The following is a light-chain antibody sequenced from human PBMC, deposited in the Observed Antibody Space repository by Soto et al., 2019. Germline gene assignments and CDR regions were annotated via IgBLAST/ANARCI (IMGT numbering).Light chain of an antibody. V-gene: IGKV3-15*01. J-gene: IGKJ5*01. CDR3: QQYNNWPS. Sequence: EVVMTQSPAPLSVSPGEIATLSRRASQTVSRNLAWYQQRPGQAPRLLIYDISNRATGVPARFSGSGSETEFTLTIRSLQSEDFAVYFCQQYNNWPSFGQGTRLEIK. CDR2: DIS. CDR1: QTVSRN.